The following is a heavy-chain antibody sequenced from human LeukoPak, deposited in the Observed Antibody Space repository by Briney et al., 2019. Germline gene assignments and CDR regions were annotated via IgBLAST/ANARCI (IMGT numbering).Heavy chain of an antibody. V-gene: IGHV1-2*02. Sequence: ASVKVSCKASEYTFTAYYIHWVRQAPGQGLEWMGWIDSNSGGTKYAQKFQGRVTMTRDTSISTAYMELSRLRSDDTAVYYCATLLTSGYSSGWSAFDYWGQGTLVTVSS. CDR1: EYTFTAYY. CDR2: IDSNSGGT. CDR3: ATLLTSGYSSGWSAFDY. J-gene: IGHJ4*02. D-gene: IGHD6-19*01.